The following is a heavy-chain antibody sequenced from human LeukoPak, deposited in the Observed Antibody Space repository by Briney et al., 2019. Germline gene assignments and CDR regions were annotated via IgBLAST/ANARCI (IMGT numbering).Heavy chain of an antibody. CDR3: ARQPFPLREDHFDF. CDR2: TLTIGCI. D-gene: IGHD1-26*01. Sequence: SETLSLTCTVSGGSMSPYYWSWIRQTQAPGKDLIGYTLTIGCINYNPSLTSRVTISVDTSKHQFSLKMTSVTAADTAVYYCARQPFPLREDHFDFWGQGTLVTVSS. J-gene: IGHJ4*02. CDR1: GGSMSPYY. V-gene: IGHV4-4*09.